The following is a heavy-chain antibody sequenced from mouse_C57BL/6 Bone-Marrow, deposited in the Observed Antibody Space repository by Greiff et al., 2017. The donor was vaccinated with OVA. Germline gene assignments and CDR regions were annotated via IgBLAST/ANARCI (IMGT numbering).Heavy chain of an antibody. CDR2: IHPNSGST. Sequence: VQLQQPGAELVKPGASVKLSCKASGYTFTSYWMHWVKQRPGQGLEWIGMIHPNSGSTNYNEKFKSKATLTVDKSSSTAYMQLSSLTSEDSAVYYCARGTMVTTFAYWGQGTLVTVSA. CDR3: ARGTMVTTFAY. V-gene: IGHV1-64*01. CDR1: GYTFTSYW. J-gene: IGHJ3*01. D-gene: IGHD2-2*01.